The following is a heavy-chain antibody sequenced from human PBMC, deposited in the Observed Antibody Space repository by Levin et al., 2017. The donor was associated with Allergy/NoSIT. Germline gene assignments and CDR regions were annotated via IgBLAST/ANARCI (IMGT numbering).Heavy chain of an antibody. V-gene: IGHV3-9*01. CDR3: AKDISESGSPEAFDI. Sequence: LSLTCAASGFPFDDYAMHWVRQAPGKGLEWVSGISWNSGSIGYADSVKGRFTISRDNAKNSLYLQMNSLRAEDTALYYCAKDISESGSPEAFDIWGQGTMVTVSS. J-gene: IGHJ3*02. CDR2: ISWNSGSI. D-gene: IGHD1-26*01. CDR1: GFPFDDYA.